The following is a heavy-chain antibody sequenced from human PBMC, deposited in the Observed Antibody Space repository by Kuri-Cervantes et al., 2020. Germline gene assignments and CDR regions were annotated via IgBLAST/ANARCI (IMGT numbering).Heavy chain of an antibody. V-gene: IGHV4-39*07. Sequence: ESLKISCTVSGGSISSSSYYWGWIRQPPGKGLEWIGSIYYSGSTYYNPSLKSRVTISVDTSKNQFSLKLSSVTAADTAVYYCAREGAIVATIHWGQGTLVTVSS. CDR2: IYYSGST. CDR3: AREGAIVATIH. J-gene: IGHJ4*02. D-gene: IGHD5-12*01. CDR1: GGSISSSSYY.